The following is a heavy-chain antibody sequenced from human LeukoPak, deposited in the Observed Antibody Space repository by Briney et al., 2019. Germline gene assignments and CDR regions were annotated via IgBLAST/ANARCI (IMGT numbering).Heavy chain of an antibody. D-gene: IGHD3-3*01. Sequence: GASVKVSCKASGYTFTSYGISWVRQAPGQGLEWMGWISAYNGNTNYAQKLQGRVTMTTDTSTSTAYMELRSLRSDDTAVYYCARVKHYYDFWSLDFYYMDVWGKGTTVTVSS. J-gene: IGHJ6*03. CDR1: GYTFTSYG. CDR2: ISAYNGNT. CDR3: ARVKHYYDFWSLDFYYMDV. V-gene: IGHV1-18*01.